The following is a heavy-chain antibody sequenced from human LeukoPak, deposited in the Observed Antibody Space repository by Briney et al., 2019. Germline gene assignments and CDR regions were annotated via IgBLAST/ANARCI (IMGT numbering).Heavy chain of an antibody. J-gene: IGHJ2*01. D-gene: IGHD2-21*02. CDR3: ARVGQVTDIRGWGYLDL. CDR1: GGSISSYF. CDR2: ISHSGST. Sequence: SETLSLTCTVSGGSISSYFWSWIRQPPGKGLEWIGFISHSGSTDSNPSLKSRVTLSLDTSKNQLSLKLTSMTAADMAVYYCARVGQVTDIRGWGYLDLWGGGTLVSVSS. V-gene: IGHV4-59*01.